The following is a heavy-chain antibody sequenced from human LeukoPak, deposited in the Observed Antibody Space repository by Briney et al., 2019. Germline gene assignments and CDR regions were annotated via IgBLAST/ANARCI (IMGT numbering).Heavy chain of an antibody. Sequence: GGSLRLSCAASGFTFSSYGMNWVRQAPGKGLEWVSGIVPSGGTTYYADSVKGRFTISRDNSKNTLYLQMNSLRAEDTAVYYCARGGGYFNYWGQGTLVTVSS. D-gene: IGHD3-16*01. V-gene: IGHV3-23*01. CDR3: ARGGGYFNY. CDR2: IVPSGGTT. J-gene: IGHJ4*02. CDR1: GFTFSSYG.